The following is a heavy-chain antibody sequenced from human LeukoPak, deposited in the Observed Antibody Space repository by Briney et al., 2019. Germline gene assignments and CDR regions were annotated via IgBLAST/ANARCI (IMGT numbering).Heavy chain of an antibody. D-gene: IGHD3-22*01. CDR3: AKSYYYDSSGYYYGDY. V-gene: IGHV3-23*01. CDR1: GFTFRTYA. J-gene: IGHJ4*02. CDR2: ISGSGGST. Sequence: GGSLRLSCAAPGFTFRTYAMSGVPQAPGKGLGWGSAISGSGGSTYDADSVKGRFTISRDNSKNTLYLQINRLRAEDTAVYYCAKSYYYDSSGYYYGDYWGQGTLVTVSS.